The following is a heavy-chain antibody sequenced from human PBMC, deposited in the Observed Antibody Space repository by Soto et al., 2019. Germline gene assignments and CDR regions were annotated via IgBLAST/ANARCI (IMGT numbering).Heavy chain of an antibody. CDR1: GGSFSGYY. D-gene: IGHD3-3*01. CDR2: INHSGST. Sequence: SETLSLTCAVYGGSFSGYYWSWIRQPPGKGLEWIGEINHSGSTNYNPSLKSRVTISVDTSKNQFSLKLSSVTAADTAVYYCARRASSYDFWSGYYRGWFDPWGQGTLVTASS. V-gene: IGHV4-34*01. CDR3: ARRASSYDFWSGYYRGWFDP. J-gene: IGHJ5*02.